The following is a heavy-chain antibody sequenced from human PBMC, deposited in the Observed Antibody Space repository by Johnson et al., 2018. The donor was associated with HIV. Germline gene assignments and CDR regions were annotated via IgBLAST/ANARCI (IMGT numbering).Heavy chain of an antibody. CDR1: GFTFSNAW. D-gene: IGHD5-18*01. CDR3: AKDFPYTYGPSAFDI. J-gene: IGHJ3*02. V-gene: IGHV3-15*01. Sequence: EVQLVESGGGLVKPGGSLRLSCAASGFTFSNAWMSWVRQAPGKGLEWVGRIKSKTDGGTTDYAAPVKGRFTISRDDSKNTLYLQMNSLKTEDTAVYYCAKDFPYTYGPSAFDIWGQGTMVTVSS. CDR2: IKSKTDGGTT.